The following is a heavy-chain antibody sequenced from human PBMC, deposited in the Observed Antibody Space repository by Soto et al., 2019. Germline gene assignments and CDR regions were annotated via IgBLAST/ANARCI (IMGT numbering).Heavy chain of an antibody. V-gene: IGHV3-30*18. Sequence: QVQLVESGGGVVQPGRSLRLSCAASGFTFSSYGMHWVRQAPGKGLEWVAVISYDGSNKYYADSVKGRFTISRDNSKNTLYLPLPSLRAAATAEYYCAKALRTVVVAAPFASWGQGTLVSVSS. J-gene: IGHJ4*02. CDR3: AKALRTVVVAAPFAS. CDR1: GFTFSSYG. CDR2: ISYDGSNK. D-gene: IGHD2-15*01.